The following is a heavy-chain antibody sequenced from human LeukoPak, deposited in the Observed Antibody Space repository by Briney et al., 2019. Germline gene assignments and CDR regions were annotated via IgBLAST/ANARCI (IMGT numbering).Heavy chain of an antibody. J-gene: IGHJ6*03. CDR1: GYTLTSYD. CDR2: MNPNSGNT. CDR3: ARGRKQLLRYYYYYYMDG. D-gene: IGHD2-2*01. Sequence: GASVKVSCKASGYTLTSYDINWVRQAPGQGLEWMGWMNPNSGNTGYAQKFQGRVTMTRNTSISTAYMELSSLRSEDTAVYYCARGRKQLLRYYYYYYMDGWGKGTTVTVSS. V-gene: IGHV1-8*01.